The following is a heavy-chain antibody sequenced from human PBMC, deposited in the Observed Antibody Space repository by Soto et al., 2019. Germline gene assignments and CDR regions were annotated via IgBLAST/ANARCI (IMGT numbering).Heavy chain of an antibody. D-gene: IGHD2-15*01. CDR3: ARDFVVAASEPRYGMDV. CDR2: IWSDGSNK. J-gene: IGHJ6*04. V-gene: IGHV3-33*01. Sequence: QVQLVESGGGVVQPGRSLRLSCAASGFTFSSYGMHWVRQAPGKGLEWVAVIWSDGSNKYYADSVKGRFTISRDNSKNRLFLQRDSPRVEHTAVCYWARDFVVAASEPRYGMDVWVEGTTVTVSS. CDR1: GFTFSSYG.